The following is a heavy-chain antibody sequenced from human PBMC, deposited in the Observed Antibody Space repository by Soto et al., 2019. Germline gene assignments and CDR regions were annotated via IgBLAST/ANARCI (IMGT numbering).Heavy chain of an antibody. CDR3: ATRGTQGRWLEFADY. Sequence: QVQLLQSGAEVKRPGSSVKVSCEASGGTFSSLGFTWVRQAPGQGLEWMGGIIPISGRTTFAQKFQGRVTITADESTRATYKEPTTLTSDDTAMYYRATRGTQGRWLEFADYWGQGTLVTVSS. CDR1: GGTFSSLG. D-gene: IGHD5-12*01. J-gene: IGHJ4*02. CDR2: IIPISGRT. V-gene: IGHV1-69*01.